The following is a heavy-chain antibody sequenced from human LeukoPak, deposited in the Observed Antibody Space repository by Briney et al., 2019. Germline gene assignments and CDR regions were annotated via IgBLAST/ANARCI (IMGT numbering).Heavy chain of an antibody. D-gene: IGHD6-13*01. V-gene: IGHV3-64*02. CDR1: GFTFSSYA. J-gene: IGHJ4*02. Sequence: PGGSLRLSCAASGFTFSSYAMHWVRQAPGKGLEYVSAIRTNGGRTFYADSVKGRFTISRDNSKNTLYLQMGSLRVEDMAVYYCARVTISWYDYWGQGTLVTVSS. CDR2: IRTNGGRT. CDR3: ARVTISWYDY.